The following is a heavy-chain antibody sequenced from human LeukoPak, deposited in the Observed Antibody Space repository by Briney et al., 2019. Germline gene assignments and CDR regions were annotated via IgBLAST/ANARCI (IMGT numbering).Heavy chain of an antibody. CDR1: GFTFSSYW. Sequence: GGSLRLSCAASGFTFSSYWMHWVRQAPGKGLVWVSRINSDGSSTTYADSVKGRFTISRGNAKNTLYLQMNSLRAEDTAVYYCARGGVYSTSAVDYWGQGTLVTVSS. CDR3: ARGGVYSTSAVDY. CDR2: INSDGSST. J-gene: IGHJ4*02. D-gene: IGHD6-6*01. V-gene: IGHV3-74*01.